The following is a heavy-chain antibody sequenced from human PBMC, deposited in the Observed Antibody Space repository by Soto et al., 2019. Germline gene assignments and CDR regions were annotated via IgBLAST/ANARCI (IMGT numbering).Heavy chain of an antibody. CDR3: ARPTRQWLGLRYFYGMDV. V-gene: IGHV4-34*01. CDR1: WGSFSGDY. J-gene: IGHJ6*02. CDR2: SNHSGST. D-gene: IGHD6-19*01. Sequence: SETLSVTCAVYWGSFSGDYWSWIRQPPGKGLEWIGESNHSGSTNYNPSLKSRVTISVDTSKNQFSLKLSSVAAADTAVYYCARPTRQWLGLRYFYGMDVWGQGTTVT.